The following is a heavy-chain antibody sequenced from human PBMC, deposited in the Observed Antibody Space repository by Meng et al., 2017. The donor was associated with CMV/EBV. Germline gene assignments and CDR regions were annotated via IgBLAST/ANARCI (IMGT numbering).Heavy chain of an antibody. J-gene: IGHJ4*02. D-gene: IGHD1-26*01. V-gene: IGHV1-18*01. CDR3: ARDSAVGATTFDY. CDR1: GHTFTSYG. Sequence: VKSWAWGKRPGASVKVSCKASGHTFTSYGISWVRQAPGQGLEWMGWISAYNGNTNYAQKLQGRVTMTTDTSTSTAYMELRSLRSDDTAVYYCARDSAVGATTFDYWGQGTLVTVSS. CDR2: ISAYNGNT.